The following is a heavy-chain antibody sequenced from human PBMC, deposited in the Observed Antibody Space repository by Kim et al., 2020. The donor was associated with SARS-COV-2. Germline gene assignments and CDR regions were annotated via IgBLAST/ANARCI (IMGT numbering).Heavy chain of an antibody. J-gene: IGHJ4*02. CDR3: ARYYYDSSGYRAGDY. D-gene: IGHD3-22*01. V-gene: IGHV1-69*01. Sequence: QKFQGRVTITADESTSTAYMELSSLRSEDTAVYYCARYYYDSSGYRAGDYWGQGTLVTVSS.